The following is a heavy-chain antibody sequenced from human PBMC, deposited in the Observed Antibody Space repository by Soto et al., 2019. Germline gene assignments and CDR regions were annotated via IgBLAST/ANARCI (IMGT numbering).Heavy chain of an antibody. CDR1: GGSVESSSC. D-gene: IGHD2-15*01. V-gene: IGHV4-4*02. J-gene: IGHJ6*02. CDR2: IYHSGTF. CDR3: VRSVPAATWAYNGMDV. Sequence: PSETLSLTCAVSGGSVESSSCWSWVRQAPGKGLEWIGEIYHSGTFNYNPSLASRVSVSVDKSMNQFSLNLNSVTAADTAVYYCVRSVPAATWAYNGMDVWGQGTTVTVSS.